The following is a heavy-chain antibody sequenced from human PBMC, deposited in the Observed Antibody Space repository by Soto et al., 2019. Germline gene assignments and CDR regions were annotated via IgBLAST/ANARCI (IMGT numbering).Heavy chain of an antibody. Sequence: PSESLSLTCPVSGTSVSNYYWSWIRQPPGKGLEWIGHVYYSGSTTYNPSPKSRGTISLATSTNQVSLNLISVTTADTAIYYCARARGSYDFWGRQWNGWFDPWGQGTRVTVSS. D-gene: IGHD3-3*01. CDR2: VYYSGST. J-gene: IGHJ5*02. CDR3: ARARGSYDFWGRQWNGWFDP. V-gene: IGHV4-59*02. CDR1: GTSVSNYY.